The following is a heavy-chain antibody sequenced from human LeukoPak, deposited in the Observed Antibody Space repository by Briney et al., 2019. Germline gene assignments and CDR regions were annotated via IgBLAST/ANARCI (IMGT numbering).Heavy chain of an antibody. CDR3: ARGLGSGSYYLNYFDY. D-gene: IGHD3-10*01. CDR1: GFTFSSYD. CDR2: IRPSGDNT. Sequence: GGSLRLSCAASGFTFSSYDMTWVRQAPGRGLEWVSSIRPSGDNTYYGDSVKGRFTISRDNSKNSLYLQMNSLRAEDTAVYYCARGLGSGSYYLNYFDYWGQGALVTVSS. J-gene: IGHJ4*02. V-gene: IGHV3-23*01.